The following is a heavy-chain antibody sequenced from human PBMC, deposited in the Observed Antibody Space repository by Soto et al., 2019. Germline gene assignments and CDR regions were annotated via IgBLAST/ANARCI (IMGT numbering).Heavy chain of an antibody. CDR2: VYYTGST. V-gene: IGHV4-30-4*01. J-gene: IGHJ5*02. Sequence: SETLSLTCTVSGASIRSTDYYWSCILQSPGKGLECIGYVYYTGSTYYTPSLMSRLTISVDTSKNQFSLKLTSVTAAETAVYYCVRTARQGAVAPHWFDRWGQGTQVTVSS. CDR3: VRTARQGAVAPHWFDR. CDR1: GASIRSTDYY.